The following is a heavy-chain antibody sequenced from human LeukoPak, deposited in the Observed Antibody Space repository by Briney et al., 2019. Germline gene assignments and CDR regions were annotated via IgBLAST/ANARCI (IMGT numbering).Heavy chain of an antibody. J-gene: IGHJ4*02. CDR1: GFTFGDYA. V-gene: IGHV3-49*04. CDR2: IRSRACGGTT. D-gene: IGHD2-21*01. Sequence: GRSLRLSCTASGFTFGDYAMSWVRQAPGKGLEWVGFIRSRACGGTTEYAASVKGRFTISRDDSISIAYLQMNSLKAEDTAVYYCTRAPPYCGGDCYSFDYWGQGTLVTVSS. CDR3: TRAPPYCGGDCYSFDY.